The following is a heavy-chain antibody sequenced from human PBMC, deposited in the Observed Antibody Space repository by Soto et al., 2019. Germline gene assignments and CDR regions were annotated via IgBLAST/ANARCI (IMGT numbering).Heavy chain of an antibody. CDR1: GYSFTTYW. Sequence: PXECRKISWQGSGYSFTTYWIAWVRQMPGKGVEGMGIIYPGDSDTRYRASFEGEVNITDETSMSTAYLQWSRLKDTDSAMYYGLRRVTWYSRNWDFDFCGQGPLVTVSS. CDR3: LRRVTWYSRNWDFDF. CDR2: IYPGDSDT. J-gene: IGHJ4*02. V-gene: IGHV5-51*01. D-gene: IGHD6-13*01.